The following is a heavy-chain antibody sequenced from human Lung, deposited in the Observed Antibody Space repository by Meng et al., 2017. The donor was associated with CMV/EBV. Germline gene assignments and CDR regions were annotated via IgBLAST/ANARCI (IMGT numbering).Heavy chain of an antibody. V-gene: IGHV3-30*04. D-gene: IGHD2-2*01. Sequence: SXAASGFTFSSYATHWVRPAPGKGLEWVAVISYDGSNKYYADSVKGRFTISRDNSKNTLYLQMNSLRAEDTAVYYCARYIDLGPIVVVPAAMKFDYWXPGNLV. CDR3: ARYIDLGPIVVVPAAMKFDY. CDR2: ISYDGSNK. J-gene: IGHJ4*02. CDR1: GFTFSSYA.